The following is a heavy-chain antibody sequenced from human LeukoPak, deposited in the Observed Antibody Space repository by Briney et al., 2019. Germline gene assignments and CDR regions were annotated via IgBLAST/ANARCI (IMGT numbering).Heavy chain of an antibody. CDR2: FYTSGST. D-gene: IGHD6-13*01. Sequence: TLSLTCTVSGGSISSGSYYWSWIRQPAGKGLEWIGRFYTSGSTNYNPSLKSRVTISVDTSKNQFSLKLSSVTAADTAVYYCARALYSSSWRYYFDYWGQGTLVTVSS. CDR3: ARALYSSSWRYYFDY. J-gene: IGHJ4*02. CDR1: GGSISSGSYY. V-gene: IGHV4-61*02.